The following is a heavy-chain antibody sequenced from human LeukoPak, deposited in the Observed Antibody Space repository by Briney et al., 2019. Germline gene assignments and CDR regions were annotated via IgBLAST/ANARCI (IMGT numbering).Heavy chain of an antibody. CDR1: GFTFSSYA. CDR2: IYYSGST. J-gene: IGHJ6*03. D-gene: IGHD3-22*01. V-gene: IGHV4-59*01. Sequence: GSLRLSCVASGFTFSSYAMNWVRQAPGKGLEWIGYIYYSGSTNYNPSLKSRVTISVDTSKNQFSLKLSSVTAADTAVYYCTRGSIAYYYMDVWGKGTTVTISS. CDR3: TRGSIAYYYMDV.